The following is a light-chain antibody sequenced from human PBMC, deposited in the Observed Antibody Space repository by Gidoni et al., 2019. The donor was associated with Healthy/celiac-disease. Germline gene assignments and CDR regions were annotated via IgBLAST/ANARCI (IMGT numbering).Light chain of an antibody. Sequence: EIVFTQSPATLSLSTVERATLSCRASQSVSSYLAWYQQKPGQAPRLLIYDASNRATGIPARISGSGSGTDFTITISSLEHEDFAVYYCQQRSNWPPEFGQXTKVEIK. J-gene: IGKJ1*01. CDR2: DAS. CDR3: QQRSNWPPE. CDR1: QSVSSY. V-gene: IGKV3-11*01.